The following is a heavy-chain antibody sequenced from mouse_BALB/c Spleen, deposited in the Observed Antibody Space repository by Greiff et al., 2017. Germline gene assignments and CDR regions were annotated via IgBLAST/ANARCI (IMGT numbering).Heavy chain of an antibody. J-gene: IGHJ4*01. Sequence: EVMLVESGGGLVQPGGSRKLSCAASGFTFSSFGMHWVRQAPEKGLEWVAYISSGSSTIYYADTVKGRFTISRDNTKNTLFLQMTSLRSEDTSMYYSARGGYYRYDAGNAMDYWGEGTSDTVSS. D-gene: IGHD2-14*01. V-gene: IGHV5-17*02. CDR3: ARGGYYRYDAGNAMDY. CDR2: ISSGSSTI. CDR1: GFTFSSFG.